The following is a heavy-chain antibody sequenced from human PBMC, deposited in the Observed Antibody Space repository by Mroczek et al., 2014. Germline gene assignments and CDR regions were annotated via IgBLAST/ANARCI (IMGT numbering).Heavy chain of an antibody. V-gene: IGHV4-30-4*01. J-gene: IGHJ3*02. Sequence: QTLSLHLALSLVASISSGDYYWSWIRQPPREGAWSGLGTSITVGRTYYNPSLKSRVTISVDTSKNQFSLKLSSVTAADTAVYYCARALGALTYYDFWSGYSDAFDIWGQGTMVTVSS. CDR3: ARALGALTYYDFWSGYSDAFDI. D-gene: IGHD3-3*01. CDR2: SITVGRT. CDR1: VASISSGDYY.